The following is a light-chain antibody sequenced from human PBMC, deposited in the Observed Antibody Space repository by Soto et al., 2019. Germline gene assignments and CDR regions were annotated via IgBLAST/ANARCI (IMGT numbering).Light chain of an antibody. CDR3: SSYAGSGTHVV. J-gene: IGLJ2*01. Sequence: QSALTQPASVSGSPGQSITISCTGTTNDVGSYNLVSWYQQHPGKVPQLMIYEGTKRPSGVSNRFSGSQSGNTASLTISGLQAEDEADYYCSSYAGSGTHVVFGVGTKLTVL. CDR1: TNDVGSYNL. CDR2: EGT. V-gene: IGLV2-23*01.